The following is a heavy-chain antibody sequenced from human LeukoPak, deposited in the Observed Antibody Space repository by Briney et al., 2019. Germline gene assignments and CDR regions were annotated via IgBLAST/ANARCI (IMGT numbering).Heavy chain of an antibody. V-gene: IGHV3-13*04. CDR1: GFTFSSYD. Sequence: PGGSLRLSCAASGFTFSSYDMHWVRQATGKGLEWVSAIDTAGNTFYPGSVRDRFTISRENATNSLYLQMNNVRAGDTAVYYCARHFLPLSGYYDSSGYYPYYFDYWGQGTLVTVSS. J-gene: IGHJ4*02. CDR3: ARHFLPLSGYYDSSGYYPYYFDY. D-gene: IGHD3-22*01. CDR2: IDTAGNT.